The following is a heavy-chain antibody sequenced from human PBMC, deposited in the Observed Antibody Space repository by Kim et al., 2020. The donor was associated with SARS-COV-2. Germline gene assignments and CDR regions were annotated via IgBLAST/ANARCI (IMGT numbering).Heavy chain of an antibody. J-gene: IGHJ5*02. CDR3: ARDLSAAGGWFDP. Sequence: YAQKFQGRVTMTRDTSTSTVYMELSSLRSEDTAVYYCARDLSAAGGWFDPWGQGTLVTVSS. V-gene: IGHV1-46*01. D-gene: IGHD6-13*01.